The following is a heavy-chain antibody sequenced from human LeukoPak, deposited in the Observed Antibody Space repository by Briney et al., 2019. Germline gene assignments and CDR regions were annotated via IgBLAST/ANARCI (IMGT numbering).Heavy chain of an antibody. CDR3: ARYCSGGSCYQLMERQGY. CDR2: ISGSGSTT. J-gene: IGHJ4*02. Sequence: GGSLRLSCAASGFTFSNFGMSWVRQAPGKGLEWVSSISGSGSTTYYADSVKGRFTISRDNAKNSLYLHMNSLRAEDTAVYYCARYCSGGSCYQLMERQGYWGQGTLVTVSS. CDR1: GFTFSNFG. V-gene: IGHV3-23*01. D-gene: IGHD2-15*01.